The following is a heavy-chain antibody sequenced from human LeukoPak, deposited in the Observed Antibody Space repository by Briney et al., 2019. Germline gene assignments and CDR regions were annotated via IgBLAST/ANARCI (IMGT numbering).Heavy chain of an antibody. D-gene: IGHD2/OR15-2a*01. CDR3: AKKHSTGLDP. CDR2: ISGSGGTT. V-gene: IGHV3-23*01. CDR1: GFTFSSYA. Sequence: GGSLRLSCAASGFTFSSYAMSWVRQAPGKGLEWVSDISGSGGTTYYADSVKGGFTISRDNPKNTLYLQMNSLRAEDTALYYCAKKHSTGLDPWAQGTLVSVSS. J-gene: IGHJ5*02.